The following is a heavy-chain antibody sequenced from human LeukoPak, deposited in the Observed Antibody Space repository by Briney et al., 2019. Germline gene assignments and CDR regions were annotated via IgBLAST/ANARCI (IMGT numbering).Heavy chain of an antibody. J-gene: IGHJ2*01. CDR2: IYYSGST. V-gene: IGHV4-59*08. CDR1: GGSIRGYY. Sequence: IPSETLSLTCNVSGGSIRGYYWSWIRQPPGKGLEWIGYIYYSGSTNYNPSLKSRVTISVDTSKNQFSLKLSSVTAADTAVYYCARQYSDILTGYHRGELYWYFDLWGRGTLVTVSS. CDR3: ARQYSDILTGYHRGELYWYFDL. D-gene: IGHD3-9*01.